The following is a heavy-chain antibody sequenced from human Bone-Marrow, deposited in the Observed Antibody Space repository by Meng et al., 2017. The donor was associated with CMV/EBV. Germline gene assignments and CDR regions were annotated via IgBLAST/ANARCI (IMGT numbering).Heavy chain of an antibody. CDR2: ISSSGSTI. Sequence: GESLKISCAASGFTFSDYYMSWIRQAPGKGLEWVSYISSSGSTIYYADSVKGRFTISRDNAKNSLYLQMNSLRAEDTAVYYCARDRVVPAAISWGYYYYGMDVWGQGTTVTFSS. CDR1: GFTFSDYY. CDR3: ARDRVVPAAISWGYYYYGMDV. D-gene: IGHD2-2*01. V-gene: IGHV3-11*01. J-gene: IGHJ6*02.